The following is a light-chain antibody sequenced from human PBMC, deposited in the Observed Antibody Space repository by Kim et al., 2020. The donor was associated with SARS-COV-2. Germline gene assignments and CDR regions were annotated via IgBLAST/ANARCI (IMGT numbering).Light chain of an antibody. V-gene: IGLV3-19*01. CDR3: NSRDSTDNVV. CDR2: GKN. CDR1: SLRSYY. J-gene: IGLJ2*01. Sequence: SSELTQDPAVSVALGQTVRITCQGDSLRSYYATWYQQKPGQAPIVVIYGKNNRPSGIPDRFSGSSSGNTASLTITGTQAGDAADYYCNSRDSTDNVVFG.